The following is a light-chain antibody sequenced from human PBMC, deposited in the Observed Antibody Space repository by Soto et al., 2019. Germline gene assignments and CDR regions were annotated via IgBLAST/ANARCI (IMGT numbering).Light chain of an antibody. CDR1: RTISSW. J-gene: IGKJ1*01. Sequence: DIQMTQSPSTLSGSVGDRVTISVLASRTISSWLAWYQQKPGKAPKPLIYKASTLKSGVPSRFSGSGSGTEFTLTISSLQPDDFATYYCQHYNSYSEAFGQGTKV. V-gene: IGKV1-5*03. CDR3: QHYNSYSEA. CDR2: KAS.